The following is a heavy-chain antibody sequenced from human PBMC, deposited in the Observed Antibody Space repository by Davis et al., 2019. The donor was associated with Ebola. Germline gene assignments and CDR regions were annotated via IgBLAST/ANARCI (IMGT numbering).Heavy chain of an antibody. Sequence: GGSLRLSCAASGFPFGGYAMNWVRQAPGKGLEWVSTIDSTIGDTYYADSVKGRFTISRDNSKNSLYLQMNSLRAEDTAVYYCAKSFSSSPRLRYYYGMDVWGQGTTVTVSS. CDR3: AKSFSSSPRLRYYYGMDV. CDR1: GFPFGGYA. V-gene: IGHV3-23*01. D-gene: IGHD6-6*01. J-gene: IGHJ6*02. CDR2: IDSTIGDT.